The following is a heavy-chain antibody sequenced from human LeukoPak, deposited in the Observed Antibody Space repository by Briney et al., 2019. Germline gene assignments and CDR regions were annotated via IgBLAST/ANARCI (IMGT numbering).Heavy chain of an antibody. CDR2: IYYSGTT. Sequence: SETLSLTCTGSGGSISSSSYYWGWIRQPPGKGLEWIGSIYYSGTTYYNPSLKSRVTISVDTSKNQFSLKLSSVTAADTAVYYCARVGCSGGSCYRSRGAFDIWGQGTMVAVSS. D-gene: IGHD2-15*01. V-gene: IGHV4-39*07. CDR3: ARVGCSGGSCYRSRGAFDI. CDR1: GGSISSSSYY. J-gene: IGHJ3*02.